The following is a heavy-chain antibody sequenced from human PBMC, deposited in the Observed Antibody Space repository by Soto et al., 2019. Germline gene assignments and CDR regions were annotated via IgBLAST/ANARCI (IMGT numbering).Heavy chain of an antibody. V-gene: IGHV3-23*01. Sequence: PGGSLRLSCAASGFTFSSYAMSWVRQAPGKGLEWVSAISGSGGSTYYADSVKGRFTISRDNSKNTLYLQMNSLRAEDTAVYYCAKELKIGRIQLGGWFDPWGQGTLVTVSS. CDR1: GFTFSSYA. CDR2: ISGSGGST. J-gene: IGHJ5*02. D-gene: IGHD5-18*01. CDR3: AKELKIGRIQLGGWFDP.